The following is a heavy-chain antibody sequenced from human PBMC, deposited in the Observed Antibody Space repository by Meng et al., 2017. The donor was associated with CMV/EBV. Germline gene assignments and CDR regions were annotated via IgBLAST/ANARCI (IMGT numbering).Heavy chain of an antibody. CDR1: GFTFSSYW. J-gene: IGHJ6*02. CDR2: IYSGGST. CDR3: ARDYSAQGYGMDV. D-gene: IGHD6-13*01. Sequence: GESLKISCAASGFTFSSYWMSWVRQAPGKGLEWVSVIYSGGSTYYADSVKGRFTISRDNSKNTLYLQMNSLRAEDTAVYYCARDYSAQGYGMDVWGQGTTVTVSS. V-gene: IGHV3-53*01.